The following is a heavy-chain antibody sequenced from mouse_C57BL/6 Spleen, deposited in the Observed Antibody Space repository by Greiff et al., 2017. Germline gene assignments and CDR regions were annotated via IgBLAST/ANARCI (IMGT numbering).Heavy chain of an antibody. CDR2: ISSGGDYI. V-gene: IGHV5-9-1*02. J-gene: IGHJ4*01. CDR1: GFTFSSYA. CDR3: TRDSYYYAMDY. Sequence: EVKLMESGEGLVKPGGSLKLSCAASGFTFSSYAMSWVRQTPEKRLAWVAYISSGGDYIYYAATVKGRFTISRDNARNTLYLQMSRLKAEDTAMYYCTRDSYYYAMDYWGQGTSVTVSS.